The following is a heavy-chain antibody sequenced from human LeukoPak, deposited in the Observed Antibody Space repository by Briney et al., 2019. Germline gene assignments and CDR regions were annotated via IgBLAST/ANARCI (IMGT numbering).Heavy chain of an antibody. V-gene: IGHV1-69*04. D-gene: IGHD6-13*01. CDR3: ARDENSSSWYVFDY. CDR2: IIPILGIA. CDR1: GYTFTSYY. Sequence: WASVKVSCKASGYTFTSYYMHWVRQAPGQGLEWMGRIIPILGIANYAQKFQGRVTITADKSTSTAYMELSSLRSEDTAVYYCARDENSSSWYVFDYWGQGTLVTVSS. J-gene: IGHJ4*02.